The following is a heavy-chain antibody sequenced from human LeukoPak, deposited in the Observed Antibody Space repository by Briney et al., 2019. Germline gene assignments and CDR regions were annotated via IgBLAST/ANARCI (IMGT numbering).Heavy chain of an antibody. D-gene: IGHD3-22*01. CDR1: GFTFSNAW. CDR3: TTLLVVQYYYDSSGYYLVAHEYFQH. Sequence: GGSLRLSCAASGFTFSNAWMSWVRQAPGKGLEWVGRMKSKTDGGTTDYAAPVKGRFTISRDDSKKTLYLQMNSLKTEDTAVYYCTTLLVVQYYYDSSGYYLVAHEYFQHSGQGTVVTVSS. J-gene: IGHJ1*01. CDR2: MKSKTDGGTT. V-gene: IGHV3-15*01.